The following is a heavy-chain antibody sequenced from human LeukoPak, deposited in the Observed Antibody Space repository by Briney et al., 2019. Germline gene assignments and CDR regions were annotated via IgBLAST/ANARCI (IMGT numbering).Heavy chain of an antibody. Sequence: GGSLRLSCAASGFTFSSYWMSWVRQAPGKGLEWVANIKQDGSEKSYVDSVKGRFTISRDNAKNSLYLQMNSLRAEDAAVYYCASHYGDYSFFDYWGQGTLVTVSS. D-gene: IGHD4-17*01. CDR1: GFTFSSYW. J-gene: IGHJ4*02. CDR3: ASHYGDYSFFDY. CDR2: IKQDGSEK. V-gene: IGHV3-7*02.